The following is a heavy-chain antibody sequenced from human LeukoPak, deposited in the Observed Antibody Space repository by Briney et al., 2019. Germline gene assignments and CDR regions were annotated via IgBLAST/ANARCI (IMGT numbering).Heavy chain of an antibody. Sequence: ASVKVSCKASGYTFTSYGISWVRQAPGQGLEWMGWISAYNGNTNYAQKLQGRVTMTTDTSTSTAYMELRSLRSDDTAVYYCARGGDVLLWFGDPYQGDWFDPWGQGTLVTVSS. J-gene: IGHJ5*02. CDR2: ISAYNGNT. D-gene: IGHD3-10*01. V-gene: IGHV1-18*01. CDR1: GYTFTSYG. CDR3: ARGGDVLLWFGDPYQGDWFDP.